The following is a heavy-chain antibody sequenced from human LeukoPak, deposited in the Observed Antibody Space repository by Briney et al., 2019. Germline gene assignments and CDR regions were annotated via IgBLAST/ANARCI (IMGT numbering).Heavy chain of an antibody. J-gene: IGHJ4*02. Sequence: GGSLRLSCAASGFTFDNYRMSWVRQAPGKGLEWGSTVNADGGNTYYADSVKGRFTISRDNSKSTLILQMNSLRVEDTALYYCTKRVKYGGTWDHFADWGQGTLVTVSS. CDR2: VNADGGNT. D-gene: IGHD1-26*01. V-gene: IGHV3-23*01. CDR1: GFTFDNYR. CDR3: TKRVKYGGTWDHFAD.